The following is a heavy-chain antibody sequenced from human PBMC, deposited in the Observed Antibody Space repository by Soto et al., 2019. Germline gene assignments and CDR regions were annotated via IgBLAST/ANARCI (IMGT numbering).Heavy chain of an antibody. D-gene: IGHD1-7*01. V-gene: IGHV4-4*02. CDR2: IYRTGST. J-gene: IGHJ4*02. Sequence: RSLTCAVSGGSFTSNNWWTWVRQPPGQGLEWIGEIYRTGSTNYNPSLKSRVTISLDKSENQFSLKVTSLTAADTAVYYCASRDPGTSVDYWGQGTLVTVSS. CDR3: ASRDPGTSVDY. CDR1: GGSFTSNNW.